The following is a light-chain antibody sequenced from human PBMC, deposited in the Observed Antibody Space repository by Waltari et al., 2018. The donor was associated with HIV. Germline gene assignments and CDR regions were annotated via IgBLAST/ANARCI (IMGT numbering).Light chain of an antibody. CDR2: RNH. Sequence: QSVLTQPPSASGTPGQRVTISCSGSRSNIGSYYVSWYQQLPGTAPKLLIYRNHQRPSGVPDLFSGSKSGTSASLAISGLRSEDEADYYCAAWTDSLSGVVFGGGTKLSVL. V-gene: IGLV1-47*01. J-gene: IGLJ2*01. CDR3: AAWTDSLSGVV. CDR1: RSNIGSYY.